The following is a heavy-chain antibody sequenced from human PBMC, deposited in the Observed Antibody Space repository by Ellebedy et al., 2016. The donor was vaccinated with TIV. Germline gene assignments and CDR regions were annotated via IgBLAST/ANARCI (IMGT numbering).Heavy chain of an antibody. J-gene: IGHJ4*02. D-gene: IGHD5-18*01. CDR3: ARDRTPGDGYWVFDY. Sequence: PGGSLRLSCAASGFTFSNFAMTWVRQAPGKGLEWVSSIINTGGTTYYADSVKGRFTISRDNSKSTVDLQMNSLRAEDTAVYFCARDRTPGDGYWVFDYWGQGTLVTVSS. V-gene: IGHV3-23*01. CDR1: GFTFSNFA. CDR2: IINTGGTT.